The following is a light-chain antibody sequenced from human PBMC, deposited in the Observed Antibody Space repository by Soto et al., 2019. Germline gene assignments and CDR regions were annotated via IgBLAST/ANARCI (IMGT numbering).Light chain of an antibody. CDR1: SSDVGGYNY. J-gene: IGLJ1*01. CDR2: DVI. V-gene: IGLV2-11*01. CDR3: CSYAGSYKV. Sequence: QSALTQPRSVSGSPGQSVTISFTGTSSDVGGYNYVSWYQQHPGKAPKFMIYDVIKRPSGVPDRFSGSKSGNTASLTISELQAEDEAAYYCCSYAGSYKVFGTGTKLTVL.